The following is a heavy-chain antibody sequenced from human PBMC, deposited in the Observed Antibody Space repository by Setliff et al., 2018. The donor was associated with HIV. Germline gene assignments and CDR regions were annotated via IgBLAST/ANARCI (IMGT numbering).Heavy chain of an antibody. CDR3: SRSYCGGDCSSVVDTNWFDP. Sequence: SETLSLTCAVSGYSISSSYYWGWIRQPPGKGLEWIGNIYHSGRTYYNPSLKSRVTISLDTSKNHFSLRLSSVTAADTAVYYCSRSYCGGDCSSVVDTNWFDPWGQGTLVTVSS. J-gene: IGHJ5*02. CDR2: IYHSGRT. V-gene: IGHV4-38-2*01. CDR1: GYSISSSYY. D-gene: IGHD2-21*01.